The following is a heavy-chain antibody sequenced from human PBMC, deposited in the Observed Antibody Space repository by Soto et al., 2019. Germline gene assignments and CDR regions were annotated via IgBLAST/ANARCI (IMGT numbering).Heavy chain of an antibody. CDR3: AQRRSCSFYDGVDV. CDR2: VFHSGST. J-gene: IGHJ6*02. D-gene: IGHD2-15*01. V-gene: IGHV4-59*08. Sequence: ETLSLTCAVSGGSISSYYWSWIRQPPGKGLEWVGYVFHSGSTDYNPSLKSRITISVDMSKNQFSLKLSSVTAADTAVYYCAQRRSCSFYDGVDVWGQGTTVTVSS. CDR1: GGSISSYY.